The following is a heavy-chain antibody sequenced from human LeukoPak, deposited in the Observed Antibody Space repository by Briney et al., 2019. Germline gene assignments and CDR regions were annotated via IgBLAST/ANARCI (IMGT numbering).Heavy chain of an antibody. V-gene: IGHV4-59*01. D-gene: IGHD6-13*01. CDR3: ARVTGYVMEDYFDY. Sequence: SETLSLTCTVSGGSISSYYWSWIRQPPGKGLEWIGYIYYSGSTNYNPSLKSRVTISVDTSKNQFSLRLSSVAAADTAVYYCARVTGYVMEDYFDYWGQGTLVTVSS. J-gene: IGHJ4*02. CDR2: IYYSGST. CDR1: GGSISSYY.